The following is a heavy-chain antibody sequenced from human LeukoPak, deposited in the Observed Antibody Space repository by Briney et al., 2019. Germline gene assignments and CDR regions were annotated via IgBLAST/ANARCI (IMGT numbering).Heavy chain of an antibody. V-gene: IGHV3-7*01. CDR2: INERGSEK. D-gene: IGHD6-13*01. Sequence: PGGSLRLSCAASGFTFSRSWMTWVRQAPGKGLEWVGNINERGSEKYLVDSVGGRFTISRDNAKSSVYLQMNSLRAEDTAIYYCARDRAYSTHDYWGQGTLVTVAS. CDR1: GFTFSRSW. CDR3: ARDRAYSTHDY. J-gene: IGHJ4*02.